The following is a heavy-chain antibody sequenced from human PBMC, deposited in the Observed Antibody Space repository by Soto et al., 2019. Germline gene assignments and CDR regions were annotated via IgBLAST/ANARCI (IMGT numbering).Heavy chain of an antibody. J-gene: IGHJ6*02. Sequence: SETLSLTCAVYGGSFSGYYWTWIRQPPGTGLEWIGEINHSGSTNYNPSLKSRVTISVDTSKNQFSLKLSSVTAADTAVYYCAARRRGPPFYYYHYRLAFWGQGTTVPGSS. CDR3: AARRRGPPFYYYHYRLAF. V-gene: IGHV4-34*01. D-gene: IGHD3-10*01. CDR2: INHSGST. CDR1: GGSFSGYY.